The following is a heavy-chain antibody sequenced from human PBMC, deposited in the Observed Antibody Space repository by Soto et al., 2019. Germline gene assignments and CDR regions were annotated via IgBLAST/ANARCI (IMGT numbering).Heavy chain of an antibody. D-gene: IGHD7-27*01. CDR2: INHSGST. CDR3: ARDRGLGRSKVFFDY. V-gene: IGHV4-34*01. Sequence: SETLSLTCAVYGGSFSGYYWSWIRQPPGKGLEWIGEINHSGSTNYNPSLKSRVTISVDTSKNQFSLKLSSVTAADTAVYYCARDRGLGRSKVFFDYWGQGTLVTVSS. J-gene: IGHJ4*02. CDR1: GGSFSGYY.